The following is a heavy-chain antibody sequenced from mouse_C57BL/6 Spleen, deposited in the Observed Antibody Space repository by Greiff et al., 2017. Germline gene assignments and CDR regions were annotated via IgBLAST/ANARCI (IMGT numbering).Heavy chain of an antibody. J-gene: IGHJ1*03. CDR1: GFTFSDYY. D-gene: IGHD1-1*01. CDR3: ARAYYDGYWYFDV. Sequence: EVNVVESEGGLVQPGSSMKLSCTASGFTFSDYYMAWVRQVPEKGLEWVANINYDGSSTYYLDSLKSRFIISRDNAKNILYLQMSSLKSEDTSTYYCARAYYDGYWYFDVWGTGTTVTVSS. CDR2: INYDGSST. V-gene: IGHV5-16*01.